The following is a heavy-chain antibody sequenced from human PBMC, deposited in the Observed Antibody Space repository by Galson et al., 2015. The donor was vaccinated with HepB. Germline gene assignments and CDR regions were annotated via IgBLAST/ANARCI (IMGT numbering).Heavy chain of an antibody. Sequence: SETLSLTCTVSGGSISSNYWSWIRQPPGKGLEWIGYIYYSGSTNYNPSLKSRVTISVDTSKNQFSLKLSSVTAADTAVYYCARAGVVVTAIANEYYFDYWGQGTLVTVSS. CDR3: ARAGVVVTAIANEYYFDY. J-gene: IGHJ4*02. D-gene: IGHD2-21*02. V-gene: IGHV4-59*01. CDR2: IYYSGST. CDR1: GGSISSNY.